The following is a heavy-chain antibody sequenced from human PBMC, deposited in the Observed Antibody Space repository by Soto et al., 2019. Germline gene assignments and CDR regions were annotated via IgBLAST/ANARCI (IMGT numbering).Heavy chain of an antibody. D-gene: IGHD2-2*01. CDR3: AKDPYSGVLVPVAIGFDP. J-gene: IGHJ5*02. CDR1: GFTFSNYA. CDR2: ISGSGGSA. V-gene: IGHV3-23*01. Sequence: WGSLRLSCAASGFTFSNYAMTFFRHGPFKWREWVSAISGSGGSAYYADSVKGRFTISRDNSKNTLYLQMNSLRADDSGVYYCAKDPYSGVLVPVAIGFDPWGPGTLVTVSS.